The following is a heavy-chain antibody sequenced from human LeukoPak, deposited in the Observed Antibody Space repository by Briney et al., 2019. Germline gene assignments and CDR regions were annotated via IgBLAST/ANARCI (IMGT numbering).Heavy chain of an antibody. D-gene: IGHD6-13*01. CDR1: GGSISSSSYY. J-gene: IGHJ5*02. CDR2: IYYSGST. V-gene: IGHV4-39*07. CDR3: ARVCYGGMAAAGTISNWFDP. Sequence: SETLSLTCTVSGGSISSSSYYWGWIRQPPGKGLEWIGSIYYSGSTYYNPSLKSRVTISVDTSKNQFSLKLSSVTAADTAVYYCARVCYGGMAAAGTISNWFDPWGQGTLVTVSS.